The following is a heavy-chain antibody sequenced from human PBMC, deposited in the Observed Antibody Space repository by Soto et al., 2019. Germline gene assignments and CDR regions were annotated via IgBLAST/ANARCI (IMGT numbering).Heavy chain of an antibody. D-gene: IGHD3-10*01. CDR3: AKRNGSGQRGYWFDP. CDR1: GFTFSMYA. Sequence: EVQVLESGGGLVQLGGSLRLSCAASGFTFSMYAMTWVRQAPGKGLEGVSSISGSGGSTYYADSVKGRFTVSRDSSKNTLYLQMNNLRAEDTAVYYCAKRNGSGQRGYWFDPWGQGTLVTVSS. V-gene: IGHV3-23*01. CDR2: ISGSGGST. J-gene: IGHJ5*02.